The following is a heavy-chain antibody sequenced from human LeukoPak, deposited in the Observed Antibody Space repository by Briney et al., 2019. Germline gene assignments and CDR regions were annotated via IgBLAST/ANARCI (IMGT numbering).Heavy chain of an antibody. CDR2: IYPGDSDT. D-gene: IGHD1-14*01. CDR1: GYSFTSYW. V-gene: IGHV5-51*01. J-gene: IGHJ4*02. Sequence: EXXKISCKACGYSFTSYWIGWVRRMPGKGLEWRGIIYPGDSDTRYSASFQGQVTISADKSISTAYLRWSSLKASDIAMYYCARVSDHYFDYWGQGTLATVSS. CDR3: ARVSDHYFDY.